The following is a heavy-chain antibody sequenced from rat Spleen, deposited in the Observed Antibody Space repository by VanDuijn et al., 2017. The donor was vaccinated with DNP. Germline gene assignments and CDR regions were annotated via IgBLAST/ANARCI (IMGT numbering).Heavy chain of an antibody. CDR3: ARGVYGGYLYFDY. V-gene: IGHV5-22*01. J-gene: IGHJ2*01. CDR1: GFTFSDYY. D-gene: IGHD1-11*01. Sequence: EVQLVESGGGLVQPGRSLKLSCTASGFTFSDYYMAWVRQAPTKGLEWVAYISYDGGSTYYGDSVKGRFTISRDNAGSTLYLQMNSLRSEDMATYYCARGVYGGYLYFDYWGQGVMVTVSS. CDR2: ISYDGGST.